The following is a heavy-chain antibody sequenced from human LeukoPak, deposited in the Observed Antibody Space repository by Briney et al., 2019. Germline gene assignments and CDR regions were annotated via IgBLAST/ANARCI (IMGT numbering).Heavy chain of an antibody. CDR3: ARMSPRYYYGSGGLPGSDY. J-gene: IGHJ4*02. CDR2: IYHSGST. D-gene: IGHD3-10*01. CDR1: GGFISSSNW. V-gene: IGHV4-4*02. Sequence: ASETLSLTCAVSGGFISSSNWWSWVRQPPGKGLEWIGEIYHSGSTNYNPSLKSRVTISVDKSKNQFSLKLSSVTAADTAVYYCARMSPRYYYGSGGLPGSDYWGQGTLVTVSS.